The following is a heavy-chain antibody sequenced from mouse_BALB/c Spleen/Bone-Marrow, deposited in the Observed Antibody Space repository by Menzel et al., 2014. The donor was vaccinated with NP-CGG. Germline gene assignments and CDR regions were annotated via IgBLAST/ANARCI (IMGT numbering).Heavy chain of an antibody. J-gene: IGHJ2*01. V-gene: IGHV1-14*01. Sequence: VQLKESGPELVKPGASVKMSCKASGYTFXSYVMHWVKQKPGQGLEWIGYINPYNDGTKYNEKFKGKATLTSDKSSSSAYMELSSLTSEDSAVYYCAKGDNYRYDFDYWGQGTTLTVSS. D-gene: IGHD2-14*01. CDR1: GYTFXSYV. CDR2: INPYNDGT. CDR3: AKGDNYRYDFDY.